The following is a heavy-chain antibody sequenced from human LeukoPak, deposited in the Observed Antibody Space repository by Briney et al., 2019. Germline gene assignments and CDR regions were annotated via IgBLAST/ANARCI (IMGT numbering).Heavy chain of an antibody. CDR3: ARKTGDSPLDY. CDR2: IHHSGSS. Sequence: SETLSLTCTVSGTTVSIDYWTWIRQPPGKGLEWVGSIHHSGSSKYNSSLNNRVTISLDKSKNQFSLSLTSVTVADTAVYYCARKTGDSPLDYWGKETLVTVPS. CDR1: GTTVSIDY. J-gene: IGHJ4*02. D-gene: IGHD1-14*01. V-gene: IGHV4-59*02.